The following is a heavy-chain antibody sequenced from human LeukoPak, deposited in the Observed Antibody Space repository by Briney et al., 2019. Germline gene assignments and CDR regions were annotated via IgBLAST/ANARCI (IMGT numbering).Heavy chain of an antibody. J-gene: IGHJ4*02. CDR2: NSGSGGST. CDR3: ARASGYSYGYYFDY. Sequence: GGSLRLSCAASGFTFSSYAMNWVPQAPGKGLEWVSANSGSGGSTYYADSVKGRFTISRDNSKNTLYLQMNSLRAEDTAIYYCARASGYSYGYYFDYWGQGTLLTVSS. V-gene: IGHV3-23*01. CDR1: GFTFSSYA. D-gene: IGHD5-18*01.